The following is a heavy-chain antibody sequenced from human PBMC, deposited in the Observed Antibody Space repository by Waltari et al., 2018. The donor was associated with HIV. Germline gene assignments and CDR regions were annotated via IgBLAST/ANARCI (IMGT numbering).Heavy chain of an antibody. CDR1: GFTFSSYA. CDR2: FSGSASST. V-gene: IGHV3-23*01. Sequence: EVRVLESGGGLVQPGGSLRLSCAASGFTFSSYAGSWVRQGPGKGLEWVSSFSGSASSTYYADSVKGRFTISSDNSKNTLYLQMNSLRAEDTAVYYCAKEVTPYYFDNWGQGTLVTVSS. J-gene: IGHJ4*02. D-gene: IGHD4-4*01. CDR3: AKEVTPYYFDN.